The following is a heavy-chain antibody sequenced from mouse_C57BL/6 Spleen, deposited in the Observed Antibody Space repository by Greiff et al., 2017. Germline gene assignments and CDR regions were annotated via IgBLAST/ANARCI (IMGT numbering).Heavy chain of an antibody. Sequence: QVHVKPSGPDLVKPGASVKLSCKASGYTFTSYDINWVKQRPGQGLEWIGWIYPRDGSNKYNEKFKGKATLTVDTSSSTAYMELHSLTSEDSAVYVCARGYVRWGQGTTLTVSS. CDR2: IYPRDGSN. V-gene: IGHV1-85*01. J-gene: IGHJ2*01. CDR1: GYTFTSYD. CDR3: ARGYVR.